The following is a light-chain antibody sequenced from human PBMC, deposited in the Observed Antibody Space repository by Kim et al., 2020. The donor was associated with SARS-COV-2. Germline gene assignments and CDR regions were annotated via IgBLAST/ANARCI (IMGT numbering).Light chain of an antibody. Sequence: SVPVGDTVTFPCLSSQSIGTYLNWYHQRPGKAPKLLIYAESTLQSGVRSRLSGAGSGPQFTLSISSLQPEDFATYYCQQSFSIPYTFGQGTKLEI. CDR2: AES. CDR3: QQSFSIPYT. J-gene: IGKJ2*01. CDR1: QSIGTY. V-gene: IGKV1-39*01.